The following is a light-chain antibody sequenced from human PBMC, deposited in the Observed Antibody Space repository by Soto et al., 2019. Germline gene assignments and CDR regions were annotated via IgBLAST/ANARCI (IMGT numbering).Light chain of an antibody. CDR3: QPYTHAQGIT. V-gene: IGKV3-20*01. Sequence: ALTQSPGTLSLSPGERATLSCRASQGVGNKYLAWYQPRPGQAPSLLIYAASSRATGVPDRFSGSGSGTDITLTISRLEHEDFAVYYCQPYTHAQGITFGQGTRLAIK. CDR1: QGVGNKY. J-gene: IGKJ5*01. CDR2: AAS.